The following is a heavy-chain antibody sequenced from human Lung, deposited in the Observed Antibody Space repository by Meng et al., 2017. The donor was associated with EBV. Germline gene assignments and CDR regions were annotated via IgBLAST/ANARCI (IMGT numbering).Heavy chain of an antibody. D-gene: IGHD2-15*01. J-gene: IGHJ4*02. CDR2: FVNYVDT. CDR3: ASGTPGRSYCDY. Sequence: QVHLLQSGPGVKRPGASVRVACKASGYTFGSYGICWVRQAPGQGLEWMGWFVNYVDTYPAPKFQGRVTMTTDTHTNTAFMELRSLTSDDTAVYYCASGTPGRSYCDYWGQGTLVTVSS. CDR1: GYTFGSYG. V-gene: IGHV1-18*01.